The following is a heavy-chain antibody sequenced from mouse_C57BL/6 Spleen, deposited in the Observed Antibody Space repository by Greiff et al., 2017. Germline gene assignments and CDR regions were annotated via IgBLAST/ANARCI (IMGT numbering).Heavy chain of an antibody. V-gene: IGHV1-39*01. J-gene: IGHJ4*01. Sequence: LVESGPELVKPGASVKISCKASGYSFTDYNMNWVKQSNGKSLEWIGVINPNYGTTSYNQKFKGKATLTVDQSSSTAYMQLNSLTSEDSAVYYCARELITTVVAPYYAMDYWGQGTSVTVSS. D-gene: IGHD1-1*01. CDR2: INPNYGTT. CDR1: GYSFTDYN. CDR3: ARELITTVVAPYYAMDY.